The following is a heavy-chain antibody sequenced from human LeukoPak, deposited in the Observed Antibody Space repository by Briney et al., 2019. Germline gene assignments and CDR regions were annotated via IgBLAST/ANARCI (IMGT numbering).Heavy chain of an antibody. CDR3: ARDFVYGSGSYPFDY. J-gene: IGHJ4*02. V-gene: IGHV3-21*01. D-gene: IGHD3-10*01. CDR2: ISSSSSYI. Sequence: GESLRLSCAASGFTFSSYSMNWVRQAPGKGLEWVSSISSSSSYIYYADSVKGRFTISRDNAKNSLYLQMNSLRAEDTAVYYCARDFVYGSGSYPFDYWGQGTLVTVSS. CDR1: GFTFSSYS.